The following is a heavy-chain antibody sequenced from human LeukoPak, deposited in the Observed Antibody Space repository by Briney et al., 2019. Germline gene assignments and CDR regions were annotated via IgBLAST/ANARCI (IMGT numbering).Heavy chain of an antibody. Sequence: ASVKVSCKASGYTFTSYDINWVRQATGQGLEWMGWMNPNSGNTGYAQKFQGRVTITRNTSISTAYMELSSLRSEDTAVYYCARGPRDIVVVPAAPVYYYYYMDVWGKGTTVTVSS. CDR2: MNPNSGNT. D-gene: IGHD2-2*01. V-gene: IGHV1-8*03. CDR1: GYTFTSYD. CDR3: ARGPRDIVVVPAAPVYYYYYMDV. J-gene: IGHJ6*03.